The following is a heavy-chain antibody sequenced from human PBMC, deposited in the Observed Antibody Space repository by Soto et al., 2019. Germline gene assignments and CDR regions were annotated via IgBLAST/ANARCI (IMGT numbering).Heavy chain of an antibody. Sequence: PGGSLRLSCAASGFTFSSYSMNWVRQAPGKGLEWVSSISSSSSYIYYADSVKGRFTISRDNAKNSLYLQMNSLRAEDTAVYYCARGRSSGWYFGYWGQETLVTVSS. CDR3: ARGRSSGWYFGY. CDR1: GFTFSSYS. CDR2: ISSSSSYI. V-gene: IGHV3-21*01. D-gene: IGHD6-19*01. J-gene: IGHJ4*02.